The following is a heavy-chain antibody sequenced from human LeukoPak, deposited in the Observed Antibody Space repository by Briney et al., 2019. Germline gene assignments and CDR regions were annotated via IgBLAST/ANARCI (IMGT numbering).Heavy chain of an antibody. CDR3: ARGGYSSSFAY. CDR2: INWNGGST. D-gene: IGHD6-6*01. V-gene: IGHV3-20*04. CDR1: GFTFDDYG. Sequence: GGSLRLSCAASGFTFDDYGMSWVRQAPGKGLEWVSGINWNGGSTGYADSVKGRFTISRDNAKSSLYLQMNSLRAEDTALYYCARGGYSSSFAYWGQGTLVTVSS. J-gene: IGHJ4*02.